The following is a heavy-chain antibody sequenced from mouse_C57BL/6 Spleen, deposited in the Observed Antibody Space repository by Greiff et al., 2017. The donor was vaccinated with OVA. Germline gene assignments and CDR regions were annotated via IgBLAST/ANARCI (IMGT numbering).Heavy chain of an antibody. CDR3: ARGYDYYAMDY. V-gene: IGHV1-52*01. CDR1: GYTFTSYW. J-gene: IGHJ4*01. CDR2: IDPSDSET. Sequence: QVQLQQPGAELVRPGSSVKLSCNSSGYTFTSYWMHWVKQRPIQGLEWIGNIDPSDSETHYNQKFKDKATLTVDKSSSTAYMQLSSLTSEDSAVYYCARGYDYYAMDYWGQGTSVTVSS.